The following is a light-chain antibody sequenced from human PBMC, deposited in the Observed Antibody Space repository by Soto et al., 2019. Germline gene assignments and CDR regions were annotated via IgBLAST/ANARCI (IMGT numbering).Light chain of an antibody. CDR2: GNS. Sequence: QSVLTQPPSVSGAPGQRVTISCTGSSSNIGAGYDVHWYQQLPGTAPKLLIYGNSNRPSGVPDRFSGSKSGTSASLAITGLQAEDEADYYCQSYDSSPSVSFGTGTKVTVL. V-gene: IGLV1-40*01. J-gene: IGLJ1*01. CDR3: QSYDSSPSVS. CDR1: SSNIGAGYD.